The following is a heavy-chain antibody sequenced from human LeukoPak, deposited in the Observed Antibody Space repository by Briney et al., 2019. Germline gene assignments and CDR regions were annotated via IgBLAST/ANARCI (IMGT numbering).Heavy chain of an antibody. Sequence: GGSLRLSCAASGFSFSSYWMTWVRQAPGKGLEWVANIKEDGSEKYYVDSVKGRFTIFRDNAKNSLYLQMNSLRAEDTAVYYCARDTPPRGYNYGFRGANYWGQGTLVTVSS. V-gene: IGHV3-7*01. D-gene: IGHD5-18*01. CDR1: GFSFSSYW. CDR3: ARDTPPRGYNYGFRGANY. J-gene: IGHJ4*02. CDR2: IKEDGSEK.